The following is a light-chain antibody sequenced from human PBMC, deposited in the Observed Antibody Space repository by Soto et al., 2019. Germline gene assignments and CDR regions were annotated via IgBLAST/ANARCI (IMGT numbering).Light chain of an antibody. CDR1: HNDIGTYDY. CDR2: GVT. Sequence: QSVLTQPTSVSGSPGQSISISCTGNHNDIGTYDYVSWYQQHPGRAPSLLIHGVTTRASGISDRFSASKSGLTASLTISGLQPEDEADYYCSSFTSNRIYVFGPGTKVTVL. V-gene: IGLV2-14*03. CDR3: SSFTSNRIYV. J-gene: IGLJ1*01.